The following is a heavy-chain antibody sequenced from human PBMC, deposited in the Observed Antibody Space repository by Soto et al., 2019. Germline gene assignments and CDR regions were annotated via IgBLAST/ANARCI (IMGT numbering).Heavy chain of an antibody. Sequence: QVQLVQSGAEVKKPASSVKVSCKASGGTFNNYPITWVRQAPGEGLAWMGGSIPIFSTANYAQNFQGRVTISVDESTSTAYMELSSLRSEDTAVYYCARGRGYSGDDHYYYFDMDVWGQGTTVTVSS. CDR1: GGTFNNYP. J-gene: IGHJ6*02. CDR3: ARGRGYSGDDHYYYFDMDV. D-gene: IGHD5-12*01. V-gene: IGHV1-69*01. CDR2: SIPIFSTA.